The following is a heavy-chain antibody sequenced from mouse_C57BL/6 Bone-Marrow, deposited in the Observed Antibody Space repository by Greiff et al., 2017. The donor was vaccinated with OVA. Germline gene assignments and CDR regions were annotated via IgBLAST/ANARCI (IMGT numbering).Heavy chain of an antibody. Sequence: DVKLVESGGDLVKPGGSLKLSCAASGFTFSSYGMSWVRQTPDKRLEWVATISSGGSYTYYPDSVKGRFTISRDNAKNTLYLQMSSLKSEDTAMYYCARHRGTYFDYWGQGPTLTVSS. D-gene: IGHD2-14*01. CDR2: ISSGGSYT. CDR3: ARHRGTYFDY. CDR1: GFTFSSYG. J-gene: IGHJ2*01. V-gene: IGHV5-6*02.